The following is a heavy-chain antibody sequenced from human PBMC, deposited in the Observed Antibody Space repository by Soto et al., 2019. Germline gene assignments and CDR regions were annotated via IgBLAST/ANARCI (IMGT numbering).Heavy chain of an antibody. Sequence: QLQLQESGPGLVKPSETLSLTCSVSGGYISTSSNYWGSIRQPPGKGLEWIGSIYYSGRTYYNPSLKRGVAIYVDTAKNQISLKLSSVTAADTAVYSGARYLKSSSCLAYWGPGTLVTVSS. J-gene: IGHJ4*02. V-gene: IGHV4-39*01. CDR1: GGYISTSSNY. CDR3: ARYLKSSSCLAY. D-gene: IGHD6-13*01. CDR2: IYYSGRT.